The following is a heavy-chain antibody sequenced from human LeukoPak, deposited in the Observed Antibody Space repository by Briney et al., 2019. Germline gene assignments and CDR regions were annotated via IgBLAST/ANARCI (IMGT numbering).Heavy chain of an antibody. J-gene: IGHJ4*02. D-gene: IGHD3-22*01. CDR2: ITPSGST. V-gene: IGHV4-34*01. CDR1: GGSFSGYF. Sequence: PSETLSLTCVVYGGSFSGYFWSWIRQPPGKGLEWIGEITPSGSTNYSPSLKSRVSISIDTSKKKLSLRLTSVTAADSAVYYCASSFHYDSRDYWGQGTLVTVSS. CDR3: ASSFHYDSRDY.